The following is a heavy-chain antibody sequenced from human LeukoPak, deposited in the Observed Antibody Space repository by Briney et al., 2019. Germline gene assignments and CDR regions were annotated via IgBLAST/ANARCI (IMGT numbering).Heavy chain of an antibody. J-gene: IGHJ3*02. CDR3: AKLVDMEDAFDI. D-gene: IGHD5-12*01. V-gene: IGHV3-33*06. CDR2: IWYDGSNK. Sequence: GGSLRLSCAASGFTFSSYGMHWVRQAPGKGLEWVAVIWYDGSNKYYADSVKGRFTISRDNSKNTLYLQMNSLRAEDTAVYYCAKLVDMEDAFDIWGQGTMVTVSS. CDR1: GFTFSSYG.